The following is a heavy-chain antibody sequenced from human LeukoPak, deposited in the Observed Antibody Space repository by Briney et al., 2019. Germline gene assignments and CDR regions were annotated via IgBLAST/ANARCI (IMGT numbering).Heavy chain of an antibody. CDR3: ARVLHYGGNSFDY. V-gene: IGHV1-8*01. Sequence: ASVKVSCRASGYTFTSYDINWVRQATRQGLEGMGWMNPNSGNTGYAQKFQGRVTMTRNTSISTAYMELSSLRSEDTAVYYCARVLHYGGNSFDYWGQGTLVTVSS. CDR2: MNPNSGNT. CDR1: GYTFTSYD. J-gene: IGHJ4*02. D-gene: IGHD4-23*01.